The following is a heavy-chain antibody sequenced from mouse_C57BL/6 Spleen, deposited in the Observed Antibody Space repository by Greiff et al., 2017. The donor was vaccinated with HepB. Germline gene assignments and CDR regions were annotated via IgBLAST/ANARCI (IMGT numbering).Heavy chain of an antibody. CDR3: ASVFRGRDAMDY. D-gene: IGHD3-2*02. CDR1: GYTFTSYT. CDR2: INPSSGYT. V-gene: IGHV1-4*01. J-gene: IGHJ4*01. Sequence: QVQLQQSGAELARPGASVKMSCKASGYTFTSYTMHWVKQRPGQGLEWIGYINPSSGYTKYNQKFKDKATLTADKSSSTAYMQLSSLTSEDSAVYYCASVFRGRDAMDYWGQGTSVTVSS.